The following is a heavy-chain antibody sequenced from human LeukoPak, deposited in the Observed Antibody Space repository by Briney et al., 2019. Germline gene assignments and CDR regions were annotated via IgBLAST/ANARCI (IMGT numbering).Heavy chain of an antibody. J-gene: IGHJ4*02. CDR3: AKDFFCSTSCYSTFDY. V-gene: IGHV3-23*01. CDR1: GFTFSSYA. CDR2: ISGSGGST. Sequence: PGGSLRLSCAASGFTFSSYAMSWVRQAPGKGLEWVSAISGSGGSTYYADSVKGRFTISRDNSKNTLYLQMNSLIAEDTAVYYCAKDFFCSTSCYSTFDYWGQGTLVTVSS. D-gene: IGHD2-2*01.